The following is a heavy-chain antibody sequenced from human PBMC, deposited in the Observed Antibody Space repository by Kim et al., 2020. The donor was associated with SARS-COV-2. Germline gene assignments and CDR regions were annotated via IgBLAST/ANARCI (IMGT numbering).Heavy chain of an antibody. V-gene: IGHV3-21*01. Sequence: GGSLRLSCAASGFTFSSYSMNWVRQAPGKGLEWVSSISSSSSYIYYADSVKGRFTISRDNAKNSLYLQMNSLRAEDTAVYYCARADDSSGYLPLTWGQGTLVTVSS. CDR1: GFTFSSYS. CDR3: ARADDSSGYLPLT. J-gene: IGHJ5*02. D-gene: IGHD3-22*01. CDR2: ISSSSSYI.